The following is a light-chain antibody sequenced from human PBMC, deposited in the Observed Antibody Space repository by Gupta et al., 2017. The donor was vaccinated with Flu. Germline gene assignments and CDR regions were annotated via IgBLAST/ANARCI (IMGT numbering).Light chain of an antibody. CDR2: KAS. CDR3: QQLNTSPHN. Sequence: DIQMTQSPSTLSASAGDRVTITCRASESISTWLAWYQQKPGKAPKLLIYKASSLESGVPSRFSGSGSGTEFTLTISSLQPDDFAAYYCQQLNTSPHNFGQGTKLEIK. J-gene: IGKJ2*01. V-gene: IGKV1-5*03. CDR1: ESISTW.